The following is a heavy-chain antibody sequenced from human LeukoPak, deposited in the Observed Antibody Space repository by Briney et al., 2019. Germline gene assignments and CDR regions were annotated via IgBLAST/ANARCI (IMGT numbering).Heavy chain of an antibody. V-gene: IGHV4-39*01. D-gene: IGHD4-11*01. Sequence: SETLSLTCTVPGGSISSSSYYCGWIRHPPGKGLEWVGSIYYSGSTYYNPSLKSRVTISVDTSKNQFSLKLSSVAAADTAVYYCARHHDMTSDYWGQGTLVTVSS. CDR1: GGSISSSSYY. CDR2: IYYSGST. J-gene: IGHJ4*02. CDR3: ARHHDMTSDY.